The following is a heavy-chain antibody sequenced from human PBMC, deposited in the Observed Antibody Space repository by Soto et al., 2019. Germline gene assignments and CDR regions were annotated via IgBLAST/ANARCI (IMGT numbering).Heavy chain of an antibody. CDR2: IKSKTHGGTT. CDR1: GFTFRNAW. CDR3: TTPPDCSGGRCYSAHIDV. D-gene: IGHD2-15*01. Sequence: EVQLVESGGGLVNPGGSLRLSCAASGFTFRNAWMSWVRQAPGKGLEWVGRIKSKTHGGTTDYAAPVKGRFIISRDDSKDTLYLQMNSLQTDDTAVYFCTTPPDCSGGRCYSAHIDVCAKGTTFTVSS. J-gene: IGHJ6*03. V-gene: IGHV3-15*01.